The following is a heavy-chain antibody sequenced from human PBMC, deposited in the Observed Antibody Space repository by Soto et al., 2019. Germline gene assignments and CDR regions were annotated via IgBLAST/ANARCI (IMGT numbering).Heavy chain of an antibody. V-gene: IGHV3-48*01. CDR3: ARLPGIAATGDASDI. J-gene: IGHJ3*02. CDR1: GFTFSSYS. D-gene: IGHD6-13*01. CDR2: ISSSSSTV. Sequence: GGSLRLSCAASGFTFSSYSMNWVRQAPGKGLEWVSYISSSSSTVYYAGSVKGRFTISRDNAKNSLYLQMNSLRAEDTAVYYCARLPGIAATGDASDIWGQGTMVTVSS.